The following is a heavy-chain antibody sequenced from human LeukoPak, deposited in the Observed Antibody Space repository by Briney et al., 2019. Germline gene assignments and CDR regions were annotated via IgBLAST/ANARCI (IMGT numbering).Heavy chain of an antibody. V-gene: IGHV1-46*01. CDR3: ASSGDYVLLDY. J-gene: IGHJ4*02. Sequence: GASVKVSCKASGYTFTSYYMHWVRQAPGQGLEWMGIINPSGGSTSYAQKFQGRVTMTRDMSTSTVYMELSSLRSGDTAVYYCASSGDYVLLDYWGQGTLVTVSS. CDR1: GYTFTSYY. CDR2: INPSGGST. D-gene: IGHD3-16*01.